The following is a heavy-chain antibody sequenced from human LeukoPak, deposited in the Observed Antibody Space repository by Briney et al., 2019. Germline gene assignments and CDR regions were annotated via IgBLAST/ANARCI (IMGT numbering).Heavy chain of an antibody. V-gene: IGHV1-3*01. CDR3: ASWGHGGDYLDVWFDP. CDR2: INPGNGNT. D-gene: IGHD2-21*02. Sequence: ASVKVSCKASGYTFTSYAMHWVRQAPGQRLEWMGWINPGNGNTKYSQKFQGRVTITRDTSASTAHMELSSLRSEDTAVYYCASWGHGGDYLDVWFDPWGQGTLVTVSS. CDR1: GYTFTSYA. J-gene: IGHJ5*02.